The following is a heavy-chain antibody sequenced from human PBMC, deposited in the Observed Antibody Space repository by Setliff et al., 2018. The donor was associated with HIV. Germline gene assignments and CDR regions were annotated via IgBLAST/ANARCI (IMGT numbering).Heavy chain of an antibody. CDR1: SYTFTSYH. Sequence: ASVKVSCKPSSYTFTSYHIRWVRQAPGQGLEWMGWISAYSGHTNCTQKFQGRVTMTTDTSTNTAYMEVRSLTSDDTAVYYCVRDGIIRTTRVFDYWGQGTLVTVS. CDR3: VRDGIIRTTRVFDY. V-gene: IGHV1-18*01. D-gene: IGHD3-16*02. CDR2: ISAYSGHT. J-gene: IGHJ4*02.